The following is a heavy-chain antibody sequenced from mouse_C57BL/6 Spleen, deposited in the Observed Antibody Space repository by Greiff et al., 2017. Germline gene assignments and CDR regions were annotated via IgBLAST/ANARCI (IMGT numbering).Heavy chain of an antibody. J-gene: IGHJ4*01. CDR2: IDPSDSET. D-gene: IGHD4-1*01. V-gene: IGHV1-52*01. Sequence: QVQLQQPGAELVRPGSSVKLSCKAFGYTFTSYWMHWVKQRPIQGLEWIGNIDPSDSETHSNQKFKDKATLTVDKSSSTAYMQLSSLTSEDSAVYYCARLGPNYYAMDYWGQGTSVTVSS. CDR3: ARLGPNYYAMDY. CDR1: GYTFTSYW.